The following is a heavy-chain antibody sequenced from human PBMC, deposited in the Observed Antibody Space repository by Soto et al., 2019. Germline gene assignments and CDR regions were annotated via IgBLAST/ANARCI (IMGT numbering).Heavy chain of an antibody. CDR3: ARDRTAAGPSNWFDP. D-gene: IGHD6-13*01. V-gene: IGHV4-4*07. CDR1: GGSISYYY. Sequence: NPSLTCTVSGGSISYYYWSCIRQSAGKGLEWIGRIYPSGSTNYNPSLKGRVTMSVDTSNNQFSLNLGSVTAADTAVYYCARDRTAAGPSNWFDPWGQGTLVAVSS. J-gene: IGHJ5*02. CDR2: IYPSGST.